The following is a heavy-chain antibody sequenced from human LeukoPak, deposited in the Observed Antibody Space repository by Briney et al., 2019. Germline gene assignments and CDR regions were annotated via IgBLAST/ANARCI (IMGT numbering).Heavy chain of an antibody. J-gene: IGHJ4*02. Sequence: GGSLRLSCAASGFTFSSYSMNWVRQAPGKGLEWVSSISSSSSYIKYADSVKGRFTISRDNAKNSLYLQMNSLRAEDTAVYYCAREGGSYYFDYWGQGTLVTVSS. D-gene: IGHD1-26*01. CDR2: ISSSSSYI. CDR3: AREGGSYYFDY. CDR1: GFTFSSYS. V-gene: IGHV3-21*01.